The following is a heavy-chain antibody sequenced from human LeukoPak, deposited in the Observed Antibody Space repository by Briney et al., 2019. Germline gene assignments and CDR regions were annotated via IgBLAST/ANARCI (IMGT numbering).Heavy chain of an antibody. D-gene: IGHD4-17*01. CDR1: GFTFSRYW. J-gene: IGHJ4*02. CDR2: ISPDGSTT. Sequence: GGSLRLSCAASGFTFSRYWMHWVRQAPGKGLMWVSRISPDGSTTLYADSVKGRFTISRDNAKNTLYLQMNSLGAEDTAVYYCARDLNTVPIDYWGQGTLVTVSS. V-gene: IGHV3-74*03. CDR3: ARDLNTVPIDY.